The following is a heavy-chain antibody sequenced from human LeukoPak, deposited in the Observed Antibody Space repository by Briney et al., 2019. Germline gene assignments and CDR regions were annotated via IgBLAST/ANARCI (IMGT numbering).Heavy chain of an antibody. CDR1: GGSISSGGYY. V-gene: IGHV4-31*03. J-gene: IGHJ4*02. Sequence: SQTLSLTCTVSGGSISSGGYYWSWLRQHPGKGLEWIGYIYYSGSTYYNPSLKSRVTISVDTSKNQFSLKLSSVTAADTAVYYCARDPMYYGSGSTLIWGQGTLVTVSS. CDR2: IYYSGST. CDR3: ARDPMYYGSGSTLI. D-gene: IGHD3-10*01.